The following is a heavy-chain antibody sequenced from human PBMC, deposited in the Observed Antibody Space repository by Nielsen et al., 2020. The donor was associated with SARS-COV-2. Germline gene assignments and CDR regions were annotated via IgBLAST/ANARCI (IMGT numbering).Heavy chain of an antibody. D-gene: IGHD2-15*01. CDR3: ARDQCSGGSCYYYYYYYGMDV. V-gene: IGHV3-48*03. CDR2: IGGNGRNI. Sequence: VRQAPGKALEWLSYIGGNGRNIFYADSVKGRFTISRDNAKNSLYLQVNSLRAEDTAVYYCARDQCSGGSCYYYYYYYGMDVWGQGTTVTVSS. J-gene: IGHJ6*02.